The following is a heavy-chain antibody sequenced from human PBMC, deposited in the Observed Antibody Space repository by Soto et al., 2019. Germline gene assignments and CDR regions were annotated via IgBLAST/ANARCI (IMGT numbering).Heavy chain of an antibody. V-gene: IGHV4-31*03. D-gene: IGHD2-2*01. CDR2: IYYSGST. CDR3: ARGKGKVVVVPAAIIAYYYYYYGMDV. Sequence: QVQLQESGPGLVKPSQTLSLTCTVSGGSISSGGYYWSWIRQHPGKGLEWIGYIYYSGSTYYNPSLNSRVTISVDTSKNQFSLKLSSVTAADTAVYYCARGKGKVVVVPAAIIAYYYYYYGMDVWGQGTTVTVSS. CDR1: GGSISSGGYY. J-gene: IGHJ6*02.